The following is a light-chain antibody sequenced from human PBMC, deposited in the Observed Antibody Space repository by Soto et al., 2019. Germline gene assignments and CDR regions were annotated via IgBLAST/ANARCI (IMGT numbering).Light chain of an antibody. V-gene: IGLV2-14*01. Sequence: QSALTQPASVSGSPGQAITISCTGTSSDVGAYRHVSRHQQYPGKAPKLMIYDVSDRPSGVSYRFSGSKSGNTASLTISGLQAEDEADYYCAAWDDSLNAYVFGTGTKLTVL. J-gene: IGLJ1*01. CDR2: DVS. CDR1: SSDVGAYRH. CDR3: AAWDDSLNAYV.